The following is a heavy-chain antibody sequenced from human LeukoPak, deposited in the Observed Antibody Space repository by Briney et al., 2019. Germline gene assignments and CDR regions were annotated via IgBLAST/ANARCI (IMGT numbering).Heavy chain of an antibody. CDR3: ARHVVVPAAELNWFDP. CDR2: ISYDGSNK. J-gene: IGHJ5*02. V-gene: IGHV3-30*14. D-gene: IGHD2-2*01. CDR1: GFTFSSYA. Sequence: GGSLRLSCAVSGFTFSSYAMHWVRQAPGKGLEWVAVISYDGSNKYYADSVKGRFTISRDNSKNTLYLQMNSLRAEDTAVYYCARHVVVPAAELNWFDPWGQGTLVTVSS.